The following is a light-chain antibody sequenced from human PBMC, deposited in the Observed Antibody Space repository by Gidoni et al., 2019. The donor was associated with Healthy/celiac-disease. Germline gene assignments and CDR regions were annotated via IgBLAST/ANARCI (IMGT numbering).Light chain of an antibody. Sequence: QSVLTQPPSVSGAPGQRVTISCTGRSSNIGAGYDVPWYQQLPGTAPKPRIYGNSNRPSGVPDRFSGSKSGTSASLAITGLQAEDEADYYCQSYDSSLSGWGVFGGGTKLTVL. V-gene: IGLV1-40*01. CDR3: QSYDSSLSGWGV. CDR1: SSNIGAGYD. CDR2: GNS. J-gene: IGLJ2*01.